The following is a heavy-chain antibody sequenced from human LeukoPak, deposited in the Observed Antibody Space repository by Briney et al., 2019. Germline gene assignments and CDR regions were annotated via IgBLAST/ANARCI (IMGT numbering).Heavy chain of an antibody. V-gene: IGHV4-34*01. Sequence: TSETLSLTCAVYGGSFSGYYWSWIRQPPGKGLEWIGEINHSGSTNYNPSLKSRVTISVDTSKNQFSLKLSSVTAADTAVYYCAFLGSSAWFDPWGQGTLVTVSS. CDR1: GGSFSGYY. J-gene: IGHJ5*02. CDR3: AFLGSSAWFDP. D-gene: IGHD6-19*01. CDR2: INHSGST.